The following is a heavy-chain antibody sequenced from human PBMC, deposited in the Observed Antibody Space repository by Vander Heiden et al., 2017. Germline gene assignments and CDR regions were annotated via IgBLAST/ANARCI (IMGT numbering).Heavy chain of an antibody. J-gene: IGHJ4*02. D-gene: IGHD2-15*01. CDR2: IKKKSDGGTT. CDR1: GFTFTNAW. CDR3: STGYSVAVAATSRT. V-gene: IGHV3-15*01. Sequence: EGQLVESGGGFVKPGGSLRLSCAVSGFTFTNAWLSWVRQAPGKGLEWVGRIKKKSDGGTTDYAAVVKGRFTISRDDSKNMLYLQMDGLKTEDTAVYYCSTGYSVAVAATSRTWGPGTLVTVSS.